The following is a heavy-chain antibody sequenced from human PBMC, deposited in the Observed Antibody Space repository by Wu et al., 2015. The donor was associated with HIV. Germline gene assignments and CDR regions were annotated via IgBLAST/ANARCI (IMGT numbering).Heavy chain of an antibody. Sequence: QVQLVQSGAEVKKSGASVKVSCKASGYTFTNYGFNWVRQAPGQGLEWMGWISAYNGNTNYAQKLQGRVTMTTDTSTNTTYMELRSLRSDDTAVYFCARDRGGSYLNPVDYWGQGTLVTVSS. J-gene: IGHJ4*02. CDR1: GYTFTNYG. D-gene: IGHD1-26*01. CDR3: ARDRGGSYLNPVDY. CDR2: ISAYNGNT. V-gene: IGHV1-18*01.